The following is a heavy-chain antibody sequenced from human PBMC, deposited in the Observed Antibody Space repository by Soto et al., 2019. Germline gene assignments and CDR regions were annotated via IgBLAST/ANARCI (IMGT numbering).Heavy chain of an antibody. Sequence: GGSLRLSCAASGFTFSSYCMHWVRQAPGKGLVWVSRINSDGSSTSYADSVKGRFTISRDNAKNTVYLQMNSLRAEDTAVYYCARSFNWNYDYFDYWGQGTLVTVSS. D-gene: IGHD1-7*01. V-gene: IGHV3-74*01. CDR3: ARSFNWNYDYFDY. CDR2: INSDGSST. CDR1: GFTFSSYC. J-gene: IGHJ4*02.